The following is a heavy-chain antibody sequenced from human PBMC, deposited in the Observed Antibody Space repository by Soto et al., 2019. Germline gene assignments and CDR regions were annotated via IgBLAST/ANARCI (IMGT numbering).Heavy chain of an antibody. CDR2: INAGNGNT. CDR1: GYTFTSYA. Sequence: GASVKVSCKASGYTFTSYAMHWVRQAPGQRLEWMGWINAGNGNTKYSQKFQGRVTITRDTSASTAYMELSSLRSEDTAVYYCARAGRYYDLLTRLDYWGQGTLVTVSS. J-gene: IGHJ4*02. D-gene: IGHD3-9*01. V-gene: IGHV1-3*01. CDR3: ARAGRYYDLLTRLDY.